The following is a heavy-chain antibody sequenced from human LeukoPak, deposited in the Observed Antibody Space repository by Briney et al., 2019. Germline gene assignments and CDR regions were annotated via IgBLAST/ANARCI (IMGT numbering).Heavy chain of an antibody. V-gene: IGHV1-69*13. CDR3: ARDSPERYYGMDV. D-gene: IGHD1-1*01. CDR1: GGTLSSYA. J-gene: IGHJ6*02. CDR2: IIPIFGTA. Sequence: ASVKVSCKASGGTLSSYAISWVRQAPGQGLEWMGGIIPIFGTANYAQKFQGRVTITADESTSTAYMELSSLRSEDTAVYYCARDSPERYYGMDVWGQGTTVTVSS.